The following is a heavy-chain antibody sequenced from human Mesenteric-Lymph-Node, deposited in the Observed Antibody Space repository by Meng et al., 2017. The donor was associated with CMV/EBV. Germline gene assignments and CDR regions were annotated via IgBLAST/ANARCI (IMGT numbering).Heavy chain of an antibody. Sequence: GSLRLSCTVSGYSISSGYYWGWIRQPPGKGLEWIGTFFHSESTYYNPSLKSRVNISVDTSKNQLSLKLSSVTATDTAVYYCARANSGTFYVDFWGQGTLVTVSS. V-gene: IGHV4-38-2*02. CDR1: GYSISSGYY. D-gene: IGHD1-26*01. CDR3: ARANSGTFYVDF. J-gene: IGHJ4*02. CDR2: FFHSEST.